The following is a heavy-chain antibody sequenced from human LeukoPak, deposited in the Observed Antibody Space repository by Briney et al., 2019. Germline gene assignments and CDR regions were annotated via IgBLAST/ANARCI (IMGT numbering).Heavy chain of an antibody. Sequence: PGRSLRLSCAGSGFIFNNYAMHWVRHPPGKGLEWVSGISWNSGSIDYADSVKGRFTISGDNAKNSLYLQMNSLRVEDTAFYYCAKDNRRHYTSGPNPDSLHWGQGALVTVSS. V-gene: IGHV3-9*01. CDR3: AKDNRRHYTSGPNPDSLH. CDR1: GFIFNNYA. D-gene: IGHD6-19*01. CDR2: ISWNSGSI. J-gene: IGHJ4*02.